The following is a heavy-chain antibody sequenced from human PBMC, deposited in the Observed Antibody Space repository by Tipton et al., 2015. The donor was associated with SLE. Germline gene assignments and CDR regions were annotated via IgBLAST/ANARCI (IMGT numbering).Heavy chain of an antibody. Sequence: TLSLTCAVSGYSISSGYYWGWIRQPPGKGLEWIGSIYHSGSTYYNPSLKSRVTISVDTSKNQFSLKLSSVTAADTAVYYCARVSGYCSGGSCYSGWYFDLWGRGTLVTVSS. CDR1: GYSISSGYY. J-gene: IGHJ2*01. V-gene: IGHV4-38-2*01. CDR2: IYHSGST. CDR3: ARVSGYCSGGSCYSGWYFDL. D-gene: IGHD2-15*01.